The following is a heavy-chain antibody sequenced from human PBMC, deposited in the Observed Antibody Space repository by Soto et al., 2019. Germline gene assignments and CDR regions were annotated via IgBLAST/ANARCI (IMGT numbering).Heavy chain of an antibody. V-gene: IGHV3-30-3*01. D-gene: IGHD1-26*01. CDR3: ARDHRGTTSYYYYGMDV. CDR2: ISYDGSNK. J-gene: IGHJ6*02. CDR1: GFTFSSYA. Sequence: GGSLRLSCAAYGFTFSSYAMHWVRQAPGKGLEWVAVISYDGSNKYYADSVKGRFTISRDNSKNTLYLQMNSLRAEDTAVYYCARDHRGTTSYYYYGMDVWGQGTTVIVSS.